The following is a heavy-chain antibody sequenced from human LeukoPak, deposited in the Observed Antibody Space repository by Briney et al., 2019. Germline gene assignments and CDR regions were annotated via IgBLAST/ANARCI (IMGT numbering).Heavy chain of an antibody. CDR3: AKGRGSPYYSEY. D-gene: IGHD1-26*01. CDR1: EFTFSNYW. J-gene: IGHJ4*02. V-gene: IGHV3-23*01. CDR2: ISGSGAST. Sequence: GGSLRLSCEASEFTFSNYWMTWVRQAPGKGLEWVSAISGSGASTYYADSVKGRFTISRDNSKNTLYLQMNSLRAEDTAVYYCAKGRGSPYYSEYWGQGTLVTVSS.